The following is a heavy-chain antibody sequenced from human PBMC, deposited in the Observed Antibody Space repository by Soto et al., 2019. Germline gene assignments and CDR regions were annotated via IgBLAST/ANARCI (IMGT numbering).Heavy chain of an antibody. V-gene: IGHV3-21*01. J-gene: IGHJ6*02. D-gene: IGHD5-18*01. CDR3: ARGTAMVPRRGMDV. CDR2: ISSSSSYI. CDR1: GFTFSSYS. Sequence: GGSLRLSCAASGFTFSSYSMNWVRQAPGKGLEWVSSISSSSSYIYYADSVKGRFTISRDNAKNSLYLQMNSLRAEDTAVYYCARGTAMVPRRGMDVWGQGTTVTVSS.